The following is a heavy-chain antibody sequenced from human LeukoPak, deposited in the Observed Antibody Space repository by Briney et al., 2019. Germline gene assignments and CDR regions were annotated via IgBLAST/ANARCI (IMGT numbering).Heavy chain of an antibody. CDR2: IYPGDSDT. CDR1: GYSFTSYW. V-gene: IGHV5-51*01. J-gene: IGHJ3*02. Sequence: GDSLKISCKGSGYSFTSYWIGWVRQMPGKGLEWMGIIYPGDSDTRYSPSFQGQVTISADKSISTAYLQWSSLKASDTAMYYCARGDYGDYGLHGSAFDIWGQGTMVTVSS. D-gene: IGHD4-17*01. CDR3: ARGDYGDYGLHGSAFDI.